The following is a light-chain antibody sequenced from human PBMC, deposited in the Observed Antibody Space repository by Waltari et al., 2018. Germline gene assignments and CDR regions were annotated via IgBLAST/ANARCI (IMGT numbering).Light chain of an antibody. V-gene: IGLV2-8*01. J-gene: IGLJ3*02. Sequence: QSALTQPPSASASPGPSVTISCTVPSSDVGGYHYVSGYQQPPAKAPKVLIYEVGKRPSGVPDRFSGSKSGNTASLTVSGVQAEDEADYYCSSYGGSNNLVFGGGTKLTVL. CDR1: SSDVGGYHY. CDR3: SSYGGSNNLV. CDR2: EVG.